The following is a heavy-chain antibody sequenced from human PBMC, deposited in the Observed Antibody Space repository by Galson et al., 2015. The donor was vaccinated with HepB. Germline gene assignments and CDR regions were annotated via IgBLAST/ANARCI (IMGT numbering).Heavy chain of an antibody. J-gene: IGHJ4*02. CDR3: LGDTGLVEFDY. CDR1: GFTFSNFA. D-gene: IGHD2-21*01. Sequence: ALRLSCAASGFTFSNFAKSWGRQAPGKGLEWVSAITDTGATYYADSAKGRLTISRDNYTSTLYLQMNSLRVDDTAVYFRLGDTGLVEFDYWGQGTLVTVSS. CDR2: ITDTGAT. V-gene: IGHV3-23*01.